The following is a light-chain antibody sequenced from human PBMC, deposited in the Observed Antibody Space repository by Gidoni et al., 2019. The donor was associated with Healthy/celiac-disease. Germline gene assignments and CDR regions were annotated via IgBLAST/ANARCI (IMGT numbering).Light chain of an antibody. CDR3: QQGSNWPIT. CDR2: DAS. Sequence: EIVFTQSPATLSFSPGERATLSCRSSQSVSSYLAWYQQKPGQAPRLLIYDASNRATGIPARFSGSGTGTDFTLTISSLEPEDFAVYYCQQGSNWPITFGQGTRLEIK. J-gene: IGKJ5*01. V-gene: IGKV3-11*01. CDR1: QSVSSY.